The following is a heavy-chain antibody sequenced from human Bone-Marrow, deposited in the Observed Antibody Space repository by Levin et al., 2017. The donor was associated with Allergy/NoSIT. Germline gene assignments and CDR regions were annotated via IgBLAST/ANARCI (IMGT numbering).Heavy chain of an antibody. V-gene: IGHV3-21*01. CDR3: VRESLTAGLLDF. D-gene: IGHD1-20*01. CDR1: GFTFNSYG. J-gene: IGHJ4*02. Sequence: LSLTCAASGFTFNSYGMTWVRQAPGKGLEWVSSISNRHTYIYYADSVKGRFTISRDNAQNSLYLQMNSLRDEDTAVYYCVRESLTAGLLDFWGQGTLVTVSS. CDR2: ISNRHTYI.